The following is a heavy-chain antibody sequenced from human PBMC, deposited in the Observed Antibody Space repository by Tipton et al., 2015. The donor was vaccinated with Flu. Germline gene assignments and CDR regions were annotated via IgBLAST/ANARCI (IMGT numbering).Heavy chain of an antibody. CDR3: ARELPEMATIVFDY. J-gene: IGHJ4*02. V-gene: IGHV4-4*07. Sequence: LRLSCTVSGGSISSYYWSWIRQPAGKGLEWIGRIYTSGSTNYNPSLKSRVTMSVDTSKNQFSLKLSSVAAADTAVYYCARELPEMATIVFDYWGQGTLVTVSS. D-gene: IGHD5-24*01. CDR1: GGSISSYY. CDR2: IYTSGST.